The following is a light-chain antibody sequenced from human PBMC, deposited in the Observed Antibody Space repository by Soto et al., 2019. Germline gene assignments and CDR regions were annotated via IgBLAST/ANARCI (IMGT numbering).Light chain of an antibody. CDR3: QQYDSYSSGP. CDR1: QSISSY. Sequence: DIQMTQSPSSLSASVRDRVTITCRASQSISSYLNWYQQKPGKAPKLLIYKASTLKSGVPSRFSGSGSGTEFTLTISNLQPDDFATYYCQQYDSYSSGPFGQGTKVDIK. V-gene: IGKV1-5*03. J-gene: IGKJ1*01. CDR2: KAS.